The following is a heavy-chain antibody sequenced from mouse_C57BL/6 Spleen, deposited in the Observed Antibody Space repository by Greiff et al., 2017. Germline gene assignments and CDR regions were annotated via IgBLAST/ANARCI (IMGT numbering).Heavy chain of an antibody. V-gene: IGHV1-69*01. CDR1: GYTFTSYW. J-gene: IGHJ1*03. CDR2: IDPSDSYT. CDR3: ARFYYGGYCDV. Sequence: QVQLQQPGAELVMPGASVKLSCKASGYTFTSYWMHWVKQRPGQGLEWIGEIDPSDSYTNYNQKFKGKSTLTVDKTSSTAYMPLSSLTSEASAVYYSARFYYGGYCDVWGTGTTVTVSS. D-gene: IGHD1-1*01.